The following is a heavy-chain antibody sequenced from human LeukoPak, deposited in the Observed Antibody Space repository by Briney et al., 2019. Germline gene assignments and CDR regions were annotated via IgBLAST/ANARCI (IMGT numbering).Heavy chain of an antibody. CDR1: GYTFTSYA. J-gene: IGHJ4*02. Sequence: GASVKVSCKASGYTFTSYAMHWVRQAPGQRLEWMGWINAGNGNTKYSQKFQGRVTITRDTSASTAYMELSSLRSEDTAVYYCARDLRFGSGTSCYGYWGQGTLVTVSS. CDR3: ARDLRFGSGTSCYGY. D-gene: IGHD2-2*01. CDR2: INAGNGNT. V-gene: IGHV1-3*01.